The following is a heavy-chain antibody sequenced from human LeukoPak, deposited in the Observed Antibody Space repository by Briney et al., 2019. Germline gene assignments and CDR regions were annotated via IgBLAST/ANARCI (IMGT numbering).Heavy chain of an antibody. Sequence: PGESLKISCKGSGYSINNYWIAWVRQMPGKGLEWMGIIYPADSDNRYSPSFQGQVTISADKSISTAYLQCSSLKASDTAMYYCARQAFEGWFGEFPFDYWGQGTLVTVSS. J-gene: IGHJ4*02. CDR1: GYSINNYW. D-gene: IGHD3-10*01. V-gene: IGHV5-51*01. CDR2: IYPADSDN. CDR3: ARQAFEGWFGEFPFDY.